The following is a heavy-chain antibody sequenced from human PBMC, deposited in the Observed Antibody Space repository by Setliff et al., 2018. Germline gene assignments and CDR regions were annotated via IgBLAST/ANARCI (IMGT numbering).Heavy chain of an antibody. CDR3: AKVKGAMVRGVMGYFDY. J-gene: IGHJ4*02. CDR2: ISGSGGST. D-gene: IGHD3-10*01. CDR1: GFTFSSYA. Sequence: PGGSLRLSCAASGFTFSSYAMSWVRQAPGKGLEWVSAISGSGGSTYYADSVKGRFTISRDNSKNTLYLQMNSLRAEDTAVYYCAKVKGAMVRGVMGYFDYWGQGTLVTVS. V-gene: IGHV3-23*01.